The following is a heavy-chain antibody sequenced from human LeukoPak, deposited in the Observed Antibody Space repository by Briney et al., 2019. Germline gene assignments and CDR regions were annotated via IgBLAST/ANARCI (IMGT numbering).Heavy chain of an antibody. CDR1: GGSISNY. Sequence: PSETLSLTCTVSGGSISNYWSWIRQPPGKGLEWIGYIYSSGSTIFNPSLKSRVTMSVDTSKNQFSLKLSSVTAADTAVYYCAREYYYGSGSYYDFWGQGTLVTVSS. D-gene: IGHD3-10*01. J-gene: IGHJ4*02. V-gene: IGHV4-59*01. CDR3: AREYYYGSGSYYDF. CDR2: IYSSGST.